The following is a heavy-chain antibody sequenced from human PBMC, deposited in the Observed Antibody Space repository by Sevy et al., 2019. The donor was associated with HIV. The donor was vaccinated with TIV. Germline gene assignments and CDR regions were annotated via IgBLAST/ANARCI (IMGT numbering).Heavy chain of an antibody. CDR2: IYHSGST. CDR3: ARDLGSGWPDYYYYYMDV. V-gene: IGHV4-38-2*02. Sequence: SETLSLTCAVSGYSISSGYYWGWIRQPPGKGLEWIGSIYHSGSTYYNPSLKSRVTISVDTSKNKFSLKLSSVTAADTAMYYCARDLGSGWPDYYYYYMDVWGKGTTVTVSS. D-gene: IGHD6-19*01. CDR1: GYSISSGYY. J-gene: IGHJ6*03.